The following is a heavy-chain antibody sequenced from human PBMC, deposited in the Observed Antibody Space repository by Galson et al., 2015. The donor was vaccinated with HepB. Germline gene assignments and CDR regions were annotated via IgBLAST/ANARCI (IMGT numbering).Heavy chain of an antibody. D-gene: IGHD3-10*01. V-gene: IGHV3-30*18. CDR1: GFTFSSYG. CDR2: ISYDGSNK. CDR3: AKEVSKLLWFRGHDY. J-gene: IGHJ4*02. Sequence: SLRLSCAASGFTFSSYGMHWVHQAPGKGLEWVAVISYDGSNKYYADSVKGRFTISRDNSKNTLYLQMNSLRAEDTAVYYCAKEVSKLLWFRGHDYWGQGTLVTVSS.